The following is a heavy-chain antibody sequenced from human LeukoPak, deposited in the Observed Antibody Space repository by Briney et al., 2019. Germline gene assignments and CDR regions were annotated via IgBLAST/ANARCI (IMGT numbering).Heavy chain of an antibody. Sequence: SETLSLTCTVSGGSISSYYWSWIRQPPGKGLEWIGYINYSGSTNYNPSLKSRVTISVDTSKNQFSLKLSSVTAADTAVYYCARNSPWIGRYFDLWGRGTLVTVSS. CDR2: INYSGST. CDR1: GGSISSYY. V-gene: IGHV4-59*08. D-gene: IGHD5-12*01. CDR3: ARNSPWIGRYFDL. J-gene: IGHJ2*01.